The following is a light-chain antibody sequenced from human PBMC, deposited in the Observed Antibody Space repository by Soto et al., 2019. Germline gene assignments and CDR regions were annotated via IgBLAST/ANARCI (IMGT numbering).Light chain of an antibody. CDR2: GAS. CDR3: QQYDSSPCT. J-gene: IGKJ1*01. V-gene: IGKV3-20*01. CDR1: QSITSSY. Sequence: EIVLTQSPGTLSLSPGERATLSCRASQSITSSYLAWYQQKPGQAPRLLMYGASSRATGIPDRFSGSRSGTDFTLTISRLEPEDVAVYYCQQYDSSPCTFGQGTKVEIK.